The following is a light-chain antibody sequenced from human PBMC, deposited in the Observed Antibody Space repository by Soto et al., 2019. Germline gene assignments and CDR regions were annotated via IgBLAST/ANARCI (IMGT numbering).Light chain of an antibody. V-gene: IGLV3-27*01. CDR2: KDS. Sequence: SYELTQPSSVSVSPGQTARITCSGDVLAKKYARWFQQKPGQAPVLVIYKDSERPSGIPERFSGSSSGTTVTLTISGAQVEDEADYYCGTWDSSLSAVFGGGTKVTVL. CDR1: VLAKKY. CDR3: GTWDSSLSAV. J-gene: IGLJ2*01.